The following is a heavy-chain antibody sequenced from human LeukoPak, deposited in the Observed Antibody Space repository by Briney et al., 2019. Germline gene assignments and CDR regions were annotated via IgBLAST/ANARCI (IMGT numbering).Heavy chain of an antibody. J-gene: IGHJ4*02. D-gene: IGHD3-10*01. V-gene: IGHV4-31*03. Sequence: KPSETLSLTCTVSGGSISSGGYYWSWIRQHPGKGLEWTGYIYYSGSTYYNPSLKSRVTISVDTSKNQFSLKLSSVTAADTAVYYCARSITMVRGVMAFTFDYWGQGTLVTVSS. CDR1: GGSISSGGYY. CDR2: IYYSGST. CDR3: ARSITMVRGVMAFTFDY.